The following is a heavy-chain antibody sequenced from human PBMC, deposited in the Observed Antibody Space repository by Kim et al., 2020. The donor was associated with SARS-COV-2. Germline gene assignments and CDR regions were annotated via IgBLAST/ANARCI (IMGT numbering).Heavy chain of an antibody. D-gene: IGHD6-13*01. Sequence: SQTLSLTCAISGDSISSTSASWNWIRQSPSRGLEWLGRTYYRSKWYNDYAVSVKGRITIDPDTSKNQFSLQLNSVAPEDTAIYYCARDPGYGNSWYAFDYWGKGTIVTFSS. CDR2: TYYRSKWYN. V-gene: IGHV6-1*01. J-gene: IGHJ4*02. CDR1: GDSISSTSAS. CDR3: ARDPGYGNSWYAFDY.